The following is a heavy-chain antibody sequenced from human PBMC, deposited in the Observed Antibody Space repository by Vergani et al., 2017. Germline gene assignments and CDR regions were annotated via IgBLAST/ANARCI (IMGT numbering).Heavy chain of an antibody. J-gene: IGHJ4*02. D-gene: IGHD6-6*01. CDR3: GRGTYSSSWGRDDY. V-gene: IGHV4-61*02. Sequence: QVQLQESGPGLVKPSQTLSLTCTVSGGSISSGSYYWSWIRQPAGKGLEWIGRIYTSGSTNYNPSLKSRVTMSVDTSKNQFSLKLSSVTAADTAVYYCGRGTYSSSWGRDDYWGQGTLVTVSS. CDR1: GGSISSGSYY. CDR2: IYTSGST.